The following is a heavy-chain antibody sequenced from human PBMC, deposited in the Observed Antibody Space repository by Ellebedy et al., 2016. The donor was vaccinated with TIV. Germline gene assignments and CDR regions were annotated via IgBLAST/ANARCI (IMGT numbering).Heavy chain of an antibody. CDR3: AREKNYYDSSNYRGYFDY. CDR2: ISPSSSTI. V-gene: IGHV3-48*02. D-gene: IGHD3-22*01. Sequence: GGSLRLXCVASGFTFSSYNMNWVRQAPGKGLEWVSFISPSSSTIYYADSVKGRFTISRDNAKNSLFLQMNSLRDEDTAVYYCAREKNYYDSSNYRGYFDYWGQGTQVTVSS. CDR1: GFTFSSYN. J-gene: IGHJ4*02.